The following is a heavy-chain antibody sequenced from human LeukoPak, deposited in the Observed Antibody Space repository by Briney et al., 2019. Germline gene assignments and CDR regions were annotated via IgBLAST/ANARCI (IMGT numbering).Heavy chain of an antibody. J-gene: IGHJ6*02. V-gene: IGHV3-23*01. CDR3: ATTPLPPVATNQQYYYYYGMDV. D-gene: IGHD5-12*01. CDR2: ISGSGGST. Sequence: PGGSLRLSCAASGFTFSSYAMSWVRQAPGKGLEWVSAISGSGGSTYYADSVKGRFTISRDNSKNTLYLQMNSLRAEDTAVYHCATTPLPPVATNQQYYYYYGMDVWGQGTTVTVSS. CDR1: GFTFSSYA.